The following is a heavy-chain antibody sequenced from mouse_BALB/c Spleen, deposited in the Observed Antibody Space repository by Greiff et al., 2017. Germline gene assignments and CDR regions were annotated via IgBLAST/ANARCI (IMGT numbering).Heavy chain of an antibody. V-gene: IGHV2-6-4*01. Sequence: VQGVESGPGLVAPSQSLSITCTVSGFSFSRYSVHWVRQPPGKGLEWLGMIWGGGSTDYNSALISRLSISKDNYKSQVFLKMNSLQTDDTAMYYCARNGENDYDEGFAYWGQGTLVTVSA. CDR2: IWGGGST. D-gene: IGHD2-4*01. J-gene: IGHJ3*01. CDR3: ARNGENDYDEGFAY. CDR1: GFSFSRYS.